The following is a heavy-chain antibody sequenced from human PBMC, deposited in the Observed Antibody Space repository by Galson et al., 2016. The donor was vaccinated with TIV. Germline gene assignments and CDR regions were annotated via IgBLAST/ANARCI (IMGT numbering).Heavy chain of an antibody. D-gene: IGHD1-26*01. Sequence: SLRLSCAASGFTFSSYSMQWVRQAPGKGLEWVALISFEERIQNYADSVWGRFTISGDNAKNSLYLQMDSLRDEDTAVYYCVREMVGSTTTFDSWGQGALVTVSS. V-gene: IGHV3-30*04. CDR3: VREMVGSTTTFDS. CDR1: GFTFSSYS. CDR2: ISFEERIQ. J-gene: IGHJ4*02.